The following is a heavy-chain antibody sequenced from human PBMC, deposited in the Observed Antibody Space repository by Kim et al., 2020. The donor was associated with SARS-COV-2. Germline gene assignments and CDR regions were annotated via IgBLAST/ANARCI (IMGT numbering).Heavy chain of an antibody. V-gene: IGHV4-31*02. D-gene: IGHD3-10*01. CDR3: ARVGGLLWFGELLRDAFDI. Sequence: RRVTISVDTSKNQFSLKLSSVTAADTAVYYCARVGGLLWFGELLRDAFDIWGQGTMVTVSS. J-gene: IGHJ3*02.